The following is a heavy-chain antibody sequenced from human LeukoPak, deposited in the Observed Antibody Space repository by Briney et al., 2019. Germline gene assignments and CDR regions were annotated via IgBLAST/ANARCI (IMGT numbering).Heavy chain of an antibody. CDR1: GYTFTSYD. J-gene: IGHJ5*02. V-gene: IGHV1-8*03. CDR3: AREEQLGWTDWFDP. Sequence: GASVKVSCKASGYTFTSYDINWVRQATGQGLEWMGWMNPNSGNTGYAQKFQGRVTITRNTSISTAYMELSSLRSEDTAVYYCAREEQLGWTDWFDPWGQGTLVTVSS. CDR2: MNPNSGNT. D-gene: IGHD6-6*01.